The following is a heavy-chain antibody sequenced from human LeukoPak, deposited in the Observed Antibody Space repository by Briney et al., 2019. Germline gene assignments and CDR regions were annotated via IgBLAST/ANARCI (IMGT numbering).Heavy chain of an antibody. CDR3: ARGYCSGGSCPGLDYYYYMDV. Sequence: SETLSLTCTVSGGSISSGSYYWSWIRQPAGKGLEWIGRIYTSGSTNYNPSLKSRVTISVDTSKNQFSLKLSSVTAADTAVYYCARGYCSGGSCPGLDYYYYMDVWGKGTTVTASS. CDR2: IYTSGST. V-gene: IGHV4-61*02. CDR1: GGSISSGSYY. D-gene: IGHD2-15*01. J-gene: IGHJ6*03.